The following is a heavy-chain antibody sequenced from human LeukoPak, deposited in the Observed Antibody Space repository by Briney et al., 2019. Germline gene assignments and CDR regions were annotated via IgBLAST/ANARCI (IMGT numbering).Heavy chain of an antibody. CDR3: ARGGGMDV. CDR1: GYTFTGYY. V-gene: IGHV1-2*02. J-gene: IGHJ6*02. CDR2: INPNSGGT. Sequence: ASMKVSCKASGYTFTGYYIHWLRQAPGQGLEWMGFINPNSGGTNYAQKFQGRVTMTRDTSISTAYMELSSLTSDDTAVYYCARGGGMDVWGQGTTVTVSS.